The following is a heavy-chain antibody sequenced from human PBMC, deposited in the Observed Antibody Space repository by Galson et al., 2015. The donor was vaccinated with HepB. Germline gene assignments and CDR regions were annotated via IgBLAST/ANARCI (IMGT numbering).Heavy chain of an antibody. D-gene: IGHD4-17*01. CDR3: AKTPVYGDFNYNWFDP. CDR2: ISGSGGST. CDR1: GFTFSSYA. Sequence: SLRLSCAASGFTFSSYAMSWVRQAPGKGLEWVSAISGSGGSTYYADSVKGRFTISRDNSKNTLYLQMNSLRAEDTAVYYCAKTPVYGDFNYNWFDPWGQGTLVTVSS. J-gene: IGHJ5*02. V-gene: IGHV3-23*01.